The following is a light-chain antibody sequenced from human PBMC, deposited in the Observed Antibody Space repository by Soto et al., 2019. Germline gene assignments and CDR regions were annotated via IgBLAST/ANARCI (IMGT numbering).Light chain of an antibody. V-gene: IGKV1-12*01. CDR2: AAS. CDR1: QGISSG. Sequence: DIQMSQSPASVSASVGDRVTITCRASQGISSGLAWYQQKPGKAPKLLIYAASSLQSGVPSRFSGNGAGTDVTLTFSSLPPEDFATYFCQQANSFPWTFGQGTKVEIK. CDR3: QQANSFPWT. J-gene: IGKJ1*01.